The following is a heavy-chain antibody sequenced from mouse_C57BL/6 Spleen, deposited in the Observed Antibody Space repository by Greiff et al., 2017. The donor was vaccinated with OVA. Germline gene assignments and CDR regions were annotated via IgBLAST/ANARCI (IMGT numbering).Heavy chain of an antibody. D-gene: IGHD2-12*01. CDR1: GYSITSGYY. Sequence: ESGPGLVKPSQSLSLTCSVTGYSITSGYYWNWIRQFPGNKLEWMGYISYDGSNNYNPSLKNRISITRDTSKNQFFLKLNSVTTEDTATYYCARGDYTPEDAMDYWGQGTSVTVSS. CDR3: ARGDYTPEDAMDY. CDR2: ISYDGSN. V-gene: IGHV3-6*01. J-gene: IGHJ4*01.